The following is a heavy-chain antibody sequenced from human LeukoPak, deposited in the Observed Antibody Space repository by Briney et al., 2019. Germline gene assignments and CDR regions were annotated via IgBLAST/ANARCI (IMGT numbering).Heavy chain of an antibody. J-gene: IGHJ3*01. CDR1: GFTFSNYW. Sequence: GGSLRLSCAASGFTFSNYWMSWVSQAPGKGIKWVANIKKDGSEKYYANSVKGRFTISRDNAKNSLNLQMNSLRAEDTAVYYCAREGLWVGLDSGKTRQAYWESWGQGTMVTVSS. V-gene: IGHV3-7*04. D-gene: IGHD2-21*01. CDR2: IKKDGSEK. CDR3: AREGLWVGLDSGKTRQAYWES.